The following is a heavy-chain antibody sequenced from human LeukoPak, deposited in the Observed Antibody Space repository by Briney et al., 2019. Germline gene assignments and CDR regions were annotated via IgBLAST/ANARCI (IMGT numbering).Heavy chain of an antibody. V-gene: IGHV4-59*01. Sequence: PSETLSLTCTVSSGSIRTSYCSWIRQPPGKGLEWIGYIYYSGSTNYNPSLKSRVTISVDTSRNQFSLKLSSVTAADTAVYYCATERPLRWGSYPALGAFDIWGQGTMVTVSS. D-gene: IGHD3-16*02. CDR1: SGSIRTSY. J-gene: IGHJ3*02. CDR3: ATERPLRWGSYPALGAFDI. CDR2: IYYSGST.